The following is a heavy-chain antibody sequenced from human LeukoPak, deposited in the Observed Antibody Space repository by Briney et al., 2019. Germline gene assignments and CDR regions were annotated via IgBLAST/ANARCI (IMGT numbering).Heavy chain of an antibody. CDR1: GFTFSSYE. V-gene: IGHV3-48*03. CDR2: ISSSGSTI. J-gene: IGHJ4*02. D-gene: IGHD3-22*01. CDR3: ARETYYYDSSGYYGVDY. Sequence: PGGSLRLSCAASGFTFSSYEMNWVRQAPGKGLEWVSYISSSGSTIYYADSVKGRFTISRDNAKNSLFLQMNSLRAEDTAVYYCARETYYYDSSGYYGVDYWGQGTLVTVSS.